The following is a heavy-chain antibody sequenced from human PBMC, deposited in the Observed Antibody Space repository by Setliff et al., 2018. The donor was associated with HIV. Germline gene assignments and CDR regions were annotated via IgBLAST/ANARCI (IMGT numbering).Heavy chain of an antibody. D-gene: IGHD3-10*01. J-gene: IGHJ4*02. V-gene: IGHV3-23*01. CDR2: ISGSGGST. CDR3: ARDDRWVYNDYLDY. Sequence: PGGSLRLSCAASGFTFSSYAMSWVRQAPGKGLEWVSAISGSGGSTYYADSVKGRFTISRDNSKNTLYLQVNSLRTEDTAVYFCARDDRWVYNDYLDYWGQGTLVTVSS. CDR1: GFTFSSYA.